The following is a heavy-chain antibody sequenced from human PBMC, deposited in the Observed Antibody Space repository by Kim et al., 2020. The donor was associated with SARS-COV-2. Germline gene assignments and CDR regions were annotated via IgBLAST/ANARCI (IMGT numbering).Heavy chain of an antibody. V-gene: IGHV4-59*08. Sequence: SETLSLTCTVSGGSIYTDYWSWIRQPPGKGLEWIGFIYYTGSTNTNPSLERRVTVSLETSKNQYSLWLRSASAADTAASYCATYTTSPFEFDVRGR. CDR3: ATYTTSPFEFDV. CDR1: GGSIYTDY. J-gene: IGHJ2*01. CDR2: IYYTGST. D-gene: IGHD2-2*02.